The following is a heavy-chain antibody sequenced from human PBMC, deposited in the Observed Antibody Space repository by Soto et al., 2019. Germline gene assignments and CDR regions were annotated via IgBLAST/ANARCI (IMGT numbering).Heavy chain of an antibody. CDR3: ARVEGFWSGYPTNIDY. J-gene: IGHJ4*02. D-gene: IGHD3-3*01. Sequence: GASVKVSCKASGYTFTSYGISWVRQAPGQGLEWMGWISAYNGNTNYAQKLQGRVTMTTDTSTSTAYMELRSLRSDDTAVYYCARVEGFWSGYPTNIDYWGQGTLVTVSS. CDR1: GYTFTSYG. V-gene: IGHV1-18*01. CDR2: ISAYNGNT.